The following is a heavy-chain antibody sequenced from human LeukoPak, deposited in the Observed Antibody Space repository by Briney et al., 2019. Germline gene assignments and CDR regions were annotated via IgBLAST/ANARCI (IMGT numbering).Heavy chain of an antibody. J-gene: IGHJ4*02. V-gene: IGHV4-4*07. CDR1: GGSISSYY. CDR3: ARESDTIFGVVISDGDYFDY. D-gene: IGHD3-3*01. Sequence: PSETLSLTFTVSGGSISSYYWSWIRQPAGKGLEWIGRIDTSGSTNYNPSLKSRVTMSVDTSKNQFSLKLSSVTAADTAVYYCARESDTIFGVVISDGDYFDYWGQGTLVTVSS. CDR2: IDTSGST.